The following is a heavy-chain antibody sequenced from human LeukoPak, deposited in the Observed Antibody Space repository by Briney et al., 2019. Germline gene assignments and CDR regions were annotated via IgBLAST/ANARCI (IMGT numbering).Heavy chain of an antibody. D-gene: IGHD1-26*01. J-gene: IGHJ4*02. V-gene: IGHV3-64*04. CDR3: ARDLGTYVGARGGVDY. CDR2: ISSNGGST. CDR1: GFTFSSYA. Sequence: AGGSLRLSRSASGFTFSSYAMHWVRQAPGKGLEYVSAISSNGGSTYYADSVKGRFTISRDNAKNSLYLQMNSLRAEDTAVYYCARDLGTYVGARGGVDYWGQGTLVTVSS.